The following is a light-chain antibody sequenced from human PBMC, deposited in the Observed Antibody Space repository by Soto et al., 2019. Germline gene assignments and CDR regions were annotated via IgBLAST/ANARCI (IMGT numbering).Light chain of an antibody. CDR3: CSYAGTYTRV. CDR1: SSDVANYKY. Sequence: QSALTQPRSVSGSPGQSVTMSCTRTSSDVANYKYVSWYQQHPGKAPKLMIFDVNKRPSGVPYRFSGSKSGNTASLTIFGLQAEDEADYYCCSYAGTYTRVFGTGTKVTVL. J-gene: IGLJ1*01. CDR2: DVN. V-gene: IGLV2-11*01.